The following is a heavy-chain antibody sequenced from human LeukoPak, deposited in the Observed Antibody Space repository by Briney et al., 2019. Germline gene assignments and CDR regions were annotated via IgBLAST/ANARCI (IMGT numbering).Heavy chain of an antibody. CDR2: IYTSGST. V-gene: IGHV4-4*07. D-gene: IGHD3-10*01. CDR1: GGSISSYY. CDR3: ARDNRFGELLPPYYYYYMDV. J-gene: IGHJ6*03. Sequence: SETLSLTCAVSGGSISSYYWSWIRQPAGKGLEWIGRIYTSGSTNYNPSLKSRVTMSVDTSKNQFSLKLSSVTAADTAVYYCARDNRFGELLPPYYYYYMDVWGEGTTVTISS.